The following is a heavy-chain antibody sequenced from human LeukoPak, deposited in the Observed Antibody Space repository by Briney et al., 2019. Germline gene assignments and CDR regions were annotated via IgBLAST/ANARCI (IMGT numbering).Heavy chain of an antibody. J-gene: IGHJ6*02. Sequence: GGSLRLSCAASGFTFSSYSMNWVRQAPGEGLEWVSSISSSSSYIYYADSVKGRFTISRDNAKDSLYLQMNSLKLEDTALYYCVKDRDFWSGLDVWGQGTMVTVS. CDR1: GFTFSSYS. CDR3: VKDRDFWSGLDV. D-gene: IGHD3-3*01. V-gene: IGHV3-21*04. CDR2: ISSSSSYI.